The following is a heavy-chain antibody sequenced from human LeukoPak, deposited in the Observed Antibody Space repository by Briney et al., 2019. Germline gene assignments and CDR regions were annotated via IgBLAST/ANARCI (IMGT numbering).Heavy chain of an antibody. CDR2: ISYDGSNK. V-gene: IGHV3-30*18. D-gene: IGHD6-13*01. J-gene: IGHJ3*02. CDR3: AKDQSYSSSWYAAFDI. CDR1: GFTFSSYG. Sequence: GVSLRLSCAASGFTFSSYGMHWVRQAPGKGLEWVAVISYDGSNKDYADSVKGRFTISRDNSKNTLYLQMNSLRAEDTAVYYCAKDQSYSSSWYAAFDIWGQGTMVTASS.